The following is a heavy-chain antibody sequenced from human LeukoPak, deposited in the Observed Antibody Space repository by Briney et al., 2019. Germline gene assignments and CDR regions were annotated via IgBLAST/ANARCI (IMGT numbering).Heavy chain of an antibody. Sequence: GGSLRLSCAASGITFITSAMSWVRQAPGKGLERVSAISGSGGSTYYADSVKGRFTISRDNSKNTLHLQMNSLRVEDTAVYYCAKLLRGTVVPYYDYWGQGTLVTVSS. CDR1: GITFITSA. V-gene: IGHV3-23*01. CDR2: ISGSGGST. D-gene: IGHD3-10*01. J-gene: IGHJ4*02. CDR3: AKLLRGTVVPYYDY.